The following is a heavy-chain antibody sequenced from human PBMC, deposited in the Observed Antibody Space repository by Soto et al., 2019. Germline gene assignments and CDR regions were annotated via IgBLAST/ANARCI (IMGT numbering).Heavy chain of an antibody. Sequence: QVQLVQSGAEVKKPGASVKVSCKASGYTFTSYGISWVRQAPGQGLEWMGWISAYNGNTNYAQKLQGRVTMTTDTHPRTAYVGRRSVRSDDTAVYYCARKEDCSSTSCCMGGGGYYYYYYMDVWGKGTTVTVSS. D-gene: IGHD2-2*01. V-gene: IGHV1-18*01. CDR3: ARKEDCSSTSCCMGGGGYYYYYYMDV. CDR1: GYTFTSYG. CDR2: ISAYNGNT. J-gene: IGHJ6*03.